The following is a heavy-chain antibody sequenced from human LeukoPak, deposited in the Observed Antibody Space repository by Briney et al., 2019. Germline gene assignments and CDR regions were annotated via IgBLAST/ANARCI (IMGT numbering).Heavy chain of an antibody. CDR2: IKSKTDGGTT. D-gene: IGHD3-3*01. CDR3: TTDFWQHHSIPPFDY. CDR1: GFTFRNEW. V-gene: IGHV3-15*01. J-gene: IGHJ4*02. Sequence: KPGGSLRLSCAAAGFTFRNEWMSWVRQAPGKGLEWVARIKSKTDGGTTDYAAPVKGRFTISRDDSKNTLYLQMNSLKTEDTAVYYCTTDFWQHHSIPPFDYWGQGTLVAVSS.